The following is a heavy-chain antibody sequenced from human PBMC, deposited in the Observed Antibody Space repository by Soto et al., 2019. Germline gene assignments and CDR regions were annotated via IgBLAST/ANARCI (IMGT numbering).Heavy chain of an antibody. CDR2: ISSSGSTI. V-gene: IGHV3-48*03. Sequence: GGSLRLSCAASGFTFSSYEMNWVRQAPGKGLEWVSYISSSGSTIYYADSVKGRFTISRDNAKNSLYLQMNSLRAEDTAVYYCATPPWGLRLVPHYGMDVWGQGTTVTVSS. CDR3: ATPPWGLRLVPHYGMDV. CDR1: GFTFSSYE. D-gene: IGHD3-16*01. J-gene: IGHJ6*02.